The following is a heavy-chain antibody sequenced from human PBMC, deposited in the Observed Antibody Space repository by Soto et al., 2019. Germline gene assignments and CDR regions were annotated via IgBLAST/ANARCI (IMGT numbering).Heavy chain of an antibody. CDR1: GYTFSSYG. V-gene: IGHV1-18*01. D-gene: IGHD1-26*01. Sequence: AASVKVSCKASGYTFSSYGISWVRQAPGQGLEWMGWSSAYNGNTNYAQKVQGRVTMTTDTSTSTAYMELRSLRSDDTAVYYCARDPSIVGASALDYWGQGTLVTVSS. J-gene: IGHJ4*02. CDR2: SSAYNGNT. CDR3: ARDPSIVGASALDY.